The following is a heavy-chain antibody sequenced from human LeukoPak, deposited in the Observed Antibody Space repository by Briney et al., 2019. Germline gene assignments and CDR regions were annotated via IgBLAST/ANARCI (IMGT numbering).Heavy chain of an antibody. D-gene: IGHD5-18*01. CDR2: ISGSGGST. J-gene: IGHJ4*02. CDR1: GFTFSSYG. V-gene: IGHV3-23*01. CDR3: AKGARGYSYGPLYFDY. Sequence: AGGSLRLSCAASGFTFSSYGMHWVRQAPGKGLEWVSAISGSGGSTYYADSVKGRFTISRDNSKNTLYLQMNSLRAEDTAVYYCAKGARGYSYGPLYFDYWGQGTLVTVSS.